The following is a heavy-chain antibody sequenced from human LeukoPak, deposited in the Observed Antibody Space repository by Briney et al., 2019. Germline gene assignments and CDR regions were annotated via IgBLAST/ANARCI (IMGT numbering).Heavy chain of an antibody. CDR2: INSDGSST. CDR3: ARGGFTVSTLAY. CDR1: GFTFSSYS. Sequence: HSGGSLRLSCAASGFTFSSYSFNWVRQAPGKGLVWVSRINSDGSSTSYADSVKGRFTISRDNAKNTLYLQMNSLRAEDTAVYYCARGGFTVSTLAYWGQGTLVTVSS. V-gene: IGHV3-74*01. J-gene: IGHJ4*02. D-gene: IGHD4-17*01.